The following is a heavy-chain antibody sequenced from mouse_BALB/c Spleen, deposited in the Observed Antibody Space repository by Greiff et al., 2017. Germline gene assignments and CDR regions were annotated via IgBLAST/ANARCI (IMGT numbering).Heavy chain of an antibody. V-gene: IGHV2-6-7*01. Sequence: VKLMESGPGLVAPSQSLSITCTVSGFSLTGYGVNWVRQPPGKGLEWLGMIWGDGSTDYNSALKSRLSISKDNSKSQVFLKMNSLQTDDTARYYCARDPSILGHYRYYAMDYWGQGTSVTVSS. CDR1: GFSLTGYG. CDR2: IWGDGST. D-gene: IGHD2-14*01. J-gene: IGHJ4*01. CDR3: ARDPSILGHYRYYAMDY.